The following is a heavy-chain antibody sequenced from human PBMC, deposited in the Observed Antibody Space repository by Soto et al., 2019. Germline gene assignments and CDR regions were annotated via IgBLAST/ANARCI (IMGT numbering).Heavy chain of an antibody. V-gene: IGHV4-34*01. CDR2: INHSGST. CDR3: ARTRGYHTMYYFDY. CDR1: GGSFSGYY. J-gene: IGHJ4*02. Sequence: SETPSLTCAVYGGSFSGYYWSWIRQPPGKGLEWIGEINHSGSTNYNPSLKSRVTISVDTSKNQFSLKLSSVTAADTAVYYCARTRGYHTMYYFDYWGQGTLVTVSS. D-gene: IGHD3-10*02.